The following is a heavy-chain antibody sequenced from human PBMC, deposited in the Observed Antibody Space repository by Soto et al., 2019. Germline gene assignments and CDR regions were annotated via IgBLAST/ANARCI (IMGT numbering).Heavy chain of an antibody. D-gene: IGHD3-16*01. Sequence: SETLSLTCTVSGDSMATGGHYYNWIRQVPGKGLEWIGYVYYSGATHYTPSLRARATISRDTSKNQFSLRLISVTAADTALYYCARDKDLQPTVWGFWGQGIQVTVSA. CDR3: ARDKDLQPTVWGF. J-gene: IGHJ4*02. CDR2: VYYSGAT. V-gene: IGHV4-31*03. CDR1: GDSMATGGHY.